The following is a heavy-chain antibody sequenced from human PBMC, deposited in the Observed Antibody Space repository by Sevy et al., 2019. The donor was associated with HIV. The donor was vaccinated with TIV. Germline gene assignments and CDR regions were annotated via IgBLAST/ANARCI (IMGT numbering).Heavy chain of an antibody. Sequence: KQSQTLSLTCAISGDSVSSNNAAWNWIRQSPSRGLEWLGRTYYKSKWYSHYAVSVKSRMTINPDTSKNQFSLQLNSVTPDDTSVYYCARSVAALDFWYFDLWGRGTLVTVSS. CDR1: GDSVSSNNAA. CDR3: ARSVAALDFWYFDL. D-gene: IGHD6-19*01. CDR2: TYYKSKWYS. J-gene: IGHJ2*01. V-gene: IGHV6-1*01.